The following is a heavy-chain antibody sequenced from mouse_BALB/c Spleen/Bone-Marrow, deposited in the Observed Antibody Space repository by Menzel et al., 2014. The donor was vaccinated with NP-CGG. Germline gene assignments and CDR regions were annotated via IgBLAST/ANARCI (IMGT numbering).Heavy chain of an antibody. Sequence: QVQLQQSGAELMKPGASVKISCKATGYTFSRSWIEWVKQRPGHGLEWIGEIFPGSASTNYNEKFKGKATITADTSPNTAYMQLSSLTPEDSAVYYCARNSNWYFDVWGAGTTVTVSS. V-gene: IGHV1-9*01. D-gene: IGHD2-5*01. CDR1: GYTFSRSW. CDR3: ARNSNWYFDV. J-gene: IGHJ1*01. CDR2: IFPGSAST.